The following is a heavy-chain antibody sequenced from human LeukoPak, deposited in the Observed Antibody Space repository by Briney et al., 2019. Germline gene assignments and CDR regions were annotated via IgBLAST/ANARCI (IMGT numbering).Heavy chain of an antibody. D-gene: IGHD1/OR15-1a*01. Sequence: GGSLRLSCAASGFPFSVSLMHWFRQVPGKGLMWVSRITTDETTTYADSVRGRFSISRDNAKNTVYLQMNSLRVEDTAVYYCAKDWFATTDYWGQGNLVTVSS. J-gene: IGHJ4*02. CDR1: GFPFSVSL. V-gene: IGHV3-74*01. CDR3: AKDWFATTDY. CDR2: ITTDETT.